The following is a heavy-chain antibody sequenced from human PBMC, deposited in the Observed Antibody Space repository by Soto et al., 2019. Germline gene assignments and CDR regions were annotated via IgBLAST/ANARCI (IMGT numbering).Heavy chain of an antibody. Sequence: GGSLRLSCAASGFTFSSYWMHWVRQAPGKGLVWVSRINSDGSSTSYADSVKGRFTISRDNAKNTLYLQMNSLRAEDAAVYYCARGSRGYCSSTSCYRGPNWFDPWGQGTLVTVSS. CDR2: INSDGSST. CDR3: ARGSRGYCSSTSCYRGPNWFDP. J-gene: IGHJ5*02. V-gene: IGHV3-74*01. D-gene: IGHD2-2*01. CDR1: GFTFSSYW.